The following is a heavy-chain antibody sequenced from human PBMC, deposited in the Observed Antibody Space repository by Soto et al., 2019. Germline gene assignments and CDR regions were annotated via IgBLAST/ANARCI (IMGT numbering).Heavy chain of an antibody. CDR3: ARGLSYYDFLNGYRRRYYGMDV. D-gene: IGHD3-3*01. CDR1: GGSISSYY. CDR2: IYYSGST. V-gene: IGHV4-59*01. J-gene: IGHJ6*02. Sequence: SETLSLTCTVSGGSISSYYWSWIRQPPGKGLEWIGYIYYSGSTNYNPSLKSRVTISVDTSKNQFSLKLSSVTAADTAVYYCARGLSYYDFLNGYRRRYYGMDVWGQGNTVTVSS.